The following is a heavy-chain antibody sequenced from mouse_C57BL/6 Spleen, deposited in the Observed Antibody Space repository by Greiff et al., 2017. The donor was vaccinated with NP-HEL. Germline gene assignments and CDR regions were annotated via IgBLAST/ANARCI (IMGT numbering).Heavy chain of an antibody. J-gene: IGHJ4*01. Sequence: EVKLVESGGGLVKPGGSLKLSCAASGFTFSSYAMSWVRQTPEKRLEWVATISDGGSYTYYPDNVKGRFTISRDNAKNNLYLQMSHLKSEDTAMYYCARRAYGNEGYYAMDYWGQGTSVTVSS. CDR1: GFTFSSYA. D-gene: IGHD2-1*01. CDR2: ISDGGSYT. V-gene: IGHV5-4*03. CDR3: ARRAYGNEGYYAMDY.